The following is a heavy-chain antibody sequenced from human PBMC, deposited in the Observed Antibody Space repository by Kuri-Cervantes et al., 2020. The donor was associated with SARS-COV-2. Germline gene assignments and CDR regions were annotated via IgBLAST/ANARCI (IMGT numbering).Heavy chain of an antibody. J-gene: IGHJ6*03. CDR2: IKQDGSEK. CDR3: ARDGLDVACYYYMDV. V-gene: IGHV3-7*01. Sequence: GGSLRLSCAASRFTFSSYWMSWVRQAPGKGLEWVANIKQDGSEKYYVDSVKGRFTISRDDAKNSLYLQMNSLRAEDTAVYYCARDGLDVACYYYMDVWGKGTTVTVSS. CDR1: RFTFSSYW.